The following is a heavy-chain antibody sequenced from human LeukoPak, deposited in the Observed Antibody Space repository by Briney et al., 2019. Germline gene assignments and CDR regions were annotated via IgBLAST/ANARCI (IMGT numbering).Heavy chain of an antibody. J-gene: IGHJ4*02. CDR3: ARGGGYCGGDCYGIDY. D-gene: IGHD2-21*01. CDR2: ISGSGGST. Sequence: PGGSLRLSCAASGFTFSSYAMSWVRQAPGKGLEWVSAISGSGGSTYYADSVKGRFTISRDNSKNTLYLQMNSLRAEDTAVYYCARGGGYCGGDCYGIDYWGQGALVTVSS. CDR1: GFTFSSYA. V-gene: IGHV3-23*01.